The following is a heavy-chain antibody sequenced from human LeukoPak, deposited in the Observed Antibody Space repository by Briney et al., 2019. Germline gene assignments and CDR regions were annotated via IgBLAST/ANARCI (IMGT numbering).Heavy chain of an antibody. J-gene: IGHJ6*03. V-gene: IGHV3-30*02. CDR1: GFTFSSYG. D-gene: IGHD5-18*01. CDR3: AKEHTAMVFYYYYMDV. CDR2: IRYDGSNK. Sequence: GGSLRLSCAASGFTFSSYGMHWVRQAPGKGLEWVAFIRYDGSNKYYADSVKGRFTISRDNSKNTLYLQMNSLRAEDTAVYYCAKEHTAMVFYYYYMDVWGKGTTVTISS.